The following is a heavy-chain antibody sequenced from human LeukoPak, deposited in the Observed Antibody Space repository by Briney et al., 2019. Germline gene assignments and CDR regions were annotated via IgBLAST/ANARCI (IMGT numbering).Heavy chain of an antibody. CDR3: TRDRDYYGSGSYPGGMDV. CDR1: GFTFGDYA. D-gene: IGHD3-10*01. J-gene: IGHJ6*02. CDR2: IRSKAYGGTT. V-gene: IGHV3-49*04. Sequence: PGRSLRLSCTASGFTFGDYAMSWVRQAPGKGLEGVGFIRSKAYGGTTEYAASVKGRFTIARDDSKSIAYLQMNSLKTEDTAVYYCTRDRDYYGSGSYPGGMDVWGQGTTVTVSS.